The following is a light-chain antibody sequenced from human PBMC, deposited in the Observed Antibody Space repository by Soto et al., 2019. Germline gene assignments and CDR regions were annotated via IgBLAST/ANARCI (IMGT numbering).Light chain of an antibody. CDR3: GTWDNSLSAGV. CDR2: DNN. V-gene: IGLV1-51*01. Sequence: QSVLTQPPSVSAAPGQKVTISCSGSSSNIGDNYVSWYQQLPGTAPKLLIYDNNKRPSGIPDRFSGSKSGTSATLGITGLQTGGEADYYCGTWDNSLSAGVFGGGTKLTVL. CDR1: SSNIGDNY. J-gene: IGLJ2*01.